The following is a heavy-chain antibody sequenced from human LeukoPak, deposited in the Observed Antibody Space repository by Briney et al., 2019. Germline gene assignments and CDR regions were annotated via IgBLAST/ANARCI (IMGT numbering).Heavy chain of an antibody. D-gene: IGHD3-16*01. CDR3: AFDWGFDY. V-gene: IGHV3-23*01. CDR2: ITSSGDDT. J-gene: IGHJ4*02. CDR1: GFSSSNYA. Sequence: KPGGSLRLTCAVSGFSSSNYAMSWVRQAPGKGLEWVSSITSSGDDTFYAASVKGRFTISRDNTWDTVFLQMNSLKADDTAVYYCAFDWGFDYWGQGTLVTVSS.